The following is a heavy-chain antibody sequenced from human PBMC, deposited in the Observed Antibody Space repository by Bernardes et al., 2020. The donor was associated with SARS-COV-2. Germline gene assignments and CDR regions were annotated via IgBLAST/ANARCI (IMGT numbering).Heavy chain of an antibody. J-gene: IGHJ4*02. D-gene: IGHD3-22*01. V-gene: IGHV3-7*01. Sequence: GGSLGLSCAASGFTFSSYRMSWVRQAPGKGLEWVANIKQDGSEKYYVDSVKGRFTISRDNAKNSLYLQMNSLRAEDTAVYYCAREGSGYVLVYWGQGTLVTVSS. CDR3: AREGSGYVLVY. CDR2: IKQDGSEK. CDR1: GFTFSSYR.